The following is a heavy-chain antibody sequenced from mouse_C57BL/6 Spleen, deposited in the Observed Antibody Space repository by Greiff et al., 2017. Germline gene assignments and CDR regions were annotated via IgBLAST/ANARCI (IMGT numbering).Heavy chain of an antibody. CDR2: IYPGSGST. V-gene: IGHV1-55*01. Sequence: VQLQQPGAELVKPGASVKMSCKASGYTFTSYWITWVKQRPGQGLEWIGDIYPGSGSTNYNEKFKSKATLTVDTSSSTAYMQLSSLTSEDSAVYYWAREGYGSSPWFAYWGQGTLVTVSA. J-gene: IGHJ3*01. CDR3: AREGYGSSPWFAY. CDR1: GYTFTSYW. D-gene: IGHD1-1*01.